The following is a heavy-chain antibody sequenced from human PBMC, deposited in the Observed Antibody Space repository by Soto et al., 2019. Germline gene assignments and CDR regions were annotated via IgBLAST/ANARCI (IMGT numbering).Heavy chain of an antibody. CDR3: ASDSNSWYGWFDS. CDR2: INHSGST. V-gene: IGHV4-34*01. Sequence: SETLSLTCAVYGGSFSGYYWSWIRQPPGKGLEWIGEINHSGSTNYNPSLKSRVTISVDTSKNQFSLKLSSVTAADTAVEYCASDSNSWYGWFDSWGQGTRVTVAS. CDR1: GGSFSGYY. D-gene: IGHD6-13*01. J-gene: IGHJ5*01.